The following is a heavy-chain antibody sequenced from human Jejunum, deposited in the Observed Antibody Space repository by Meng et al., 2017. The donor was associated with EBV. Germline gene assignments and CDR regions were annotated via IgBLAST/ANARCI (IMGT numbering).Heavy chain of an antibody. CDR2: IHHSGST. CDR3: ARDRGVEDY. Sequence: QVQLQEPGTGLVTPSRTLSLTGACSGGSISTDNWWSWVRQPPGKGLEYIGEIHHSGSTKYNPSLKSRVTISVDKSNNHFSLKLSSVTAADTAVYYCARDRGVEDYWGQGTLVTVSS. J-gene: IGHJ4*02. CDR1: GGSISTDNW. V-gene: IGHV4-4*02. D-gene: IGHD5-24*01.